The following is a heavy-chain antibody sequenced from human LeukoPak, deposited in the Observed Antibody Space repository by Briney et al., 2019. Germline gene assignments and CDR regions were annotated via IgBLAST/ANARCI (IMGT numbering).Heavy chain of an antibody. CDR1: GGSISSYY. V-gene: IGHV4-59*01. CDR2: IYYSGST. Sequence: PSETLSLTCTVSGGSISSYYWSWIRQPPGKGLEWIGYIYYSGSTNYNPSLKSRVTISVDTSRNQFSLKLSSVTAADTAVYYCARVYYDILTGYYNHWFDPWGQGTLVTVSS. J-gene: IGHJ5*02. D-gene: IGHD3-9*01. CDR3: ARVYYDILTGYYNHWFDP.